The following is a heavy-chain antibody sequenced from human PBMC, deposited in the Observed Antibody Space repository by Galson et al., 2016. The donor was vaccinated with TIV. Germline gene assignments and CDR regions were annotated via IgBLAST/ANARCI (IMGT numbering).Heavy chain of an antibody. J-gene: IGHJ4*02. CDR1: EFAFANFW. CDR3: ARGRGGEYFDY. CDR2: IKQDGSEK. V-gene: IGHV3-7*03. Sequence: SLRLSCAASEFAFANFWTTWVRQAPGKGLEWVANIKQDGSEKYYVDSVKGRFTISRDNAKNSVYLQMDSLRADDTAVYYCARGRGGEYFDYWGQGTLVSVSS. D-gene: IGHD3-16*01.